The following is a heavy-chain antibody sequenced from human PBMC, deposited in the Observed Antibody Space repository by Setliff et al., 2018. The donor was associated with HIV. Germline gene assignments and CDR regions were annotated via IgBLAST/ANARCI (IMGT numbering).Heavy chain of an antibody. D-gene: IGHD6-19*01. CDR3: ARDGVQYSSGWNGYYCDY. CDR2: IYNSGNT. V-gene: IGHV4-4*07. J-gene: IGHJ4*02. CDR1: GGSISSHY. Sequence: PSETLSLTCTVSGGSISSHYWSWIRQPAGKGLEWIGRIYNSGNTNYNPSLKSRVNMSVDASKNQFSLNLKSVTAADTAVYYCARDGVQYSSGWNGYYCDYWGQGTLVTAPQ.